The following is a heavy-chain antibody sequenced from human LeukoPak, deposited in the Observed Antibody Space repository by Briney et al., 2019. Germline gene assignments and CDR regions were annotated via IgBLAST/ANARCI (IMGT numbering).Heavy chain of an antibody. CDR1: GFTFGDYA. V-gene: IGHV3-49*03. J-gene: IGHJ4*02. CDR2: IRSKAYGGTT. Sequence: PGGSLRLSCTASGFTFGDYAMSWFRQAPGKGLEWVGFIRSKAYGGTTEYAASVKGRFTISRDDSKSIAYLQMNSLKTEDTAVYYCTSYDILTGSHDYWGQGTLVTVSS. CDR3: TSYDILTGSHDY. D-gene: IGHD3-9*01.